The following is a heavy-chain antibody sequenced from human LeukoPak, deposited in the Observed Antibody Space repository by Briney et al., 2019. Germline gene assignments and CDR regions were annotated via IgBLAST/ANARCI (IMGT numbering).Heavy chain of an antibody. CDR1: GGSFSGYY. CDR3: ARAAYSSGWVI. D-gene: IGHD6-19*01. CDR2: INHSGST. Sequence: SETLSLTCAVYGGSFSGYYWSWVRQPPGEGLEWIGEINHSGSTNYNPSLKSRVTISVDTSKNQFSLKLSSVTAADTAVYYCARAAYSSGWVIWGQGTMVTVSS. J-gene: IGHJ3*02. V-gene: IGHV4-34*01.